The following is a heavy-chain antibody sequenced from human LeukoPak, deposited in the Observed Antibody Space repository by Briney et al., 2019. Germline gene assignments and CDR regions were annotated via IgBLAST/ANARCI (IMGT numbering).Heavy chain of an antibody. CDR3: ARDSSSWRQYYYYYMDV. D-gene: IGHD6-13*01. J-gene: IGHJ6*03. Sequence: PSGTLSLTCAVSGGSISSSNWWSWVRQPPGKGLEWIGRIYTSGSTNYNPSLKSRVTMSVDTSKNQFSLKLSSVTAADTAVYYCARDSSSWRQYYYYYMDVWGKGTTVTISS. CDR2: IYTSGST. V-gene: IGHV4-4*02. CDR1: GGSISSSNW.